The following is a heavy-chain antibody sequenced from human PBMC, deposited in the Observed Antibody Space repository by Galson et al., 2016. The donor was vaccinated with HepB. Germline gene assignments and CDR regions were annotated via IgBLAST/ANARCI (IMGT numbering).Heavy chain of an antibody. CDR2: IYYIGST. Sequence: SETLSLTCTVSGGSISPYYWSWIRQPPGKGLEWIGCIYYIGSTNYNPSLRSQVTISVDTSRNQFPLRLSSVTAADTAVYYCARRRNYYDSSGYYYDYFDPWGRGTLVTVSS. D-gene: IGHD3-22*01. CDR3: ARRRNYYDSSGYYYDYFDP. V-gene: IGHV4-59*08. CDR1: GGSISPYY. J-gene: IGHJ5*02.